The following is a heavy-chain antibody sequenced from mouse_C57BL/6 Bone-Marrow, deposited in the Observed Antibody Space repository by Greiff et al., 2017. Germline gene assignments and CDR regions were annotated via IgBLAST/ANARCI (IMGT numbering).Heavy chain of an antibody. CDR2: ISYSGST. CDR1: GYSITSDY. V-gene: IGHV3-8*01. CDR3: ARGGPYGNWYFDV. Sequence: EVKVVESGPGLAKPSQTLSLTCSVTGYSITSDYWNWIRKFPGNKLEYMGYISYSGSTYYNPSLKSRISITRDTSKNQYYLQLNSVTTEDTATYYCARGGPYGNWYFDVWGTGTTVTVSS. D-gene: IGHD2-1*01. J-gene: IGHJ1*03.